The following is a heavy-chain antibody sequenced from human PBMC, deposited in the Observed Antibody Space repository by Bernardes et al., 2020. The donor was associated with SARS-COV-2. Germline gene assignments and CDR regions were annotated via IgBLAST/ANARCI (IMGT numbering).Heavy chain of an antibody. CDR3: ARAPITMIVVVQAFDI. D-gene: IGHD3-22*01. J-gene: IGHJ3*02. V-gene: IGHV4-31*03. CDR1: GGSISSGGYY. CDR2: IYYSGST. Sequence: SESLSLTCTVSGGSISSGGYYWSWIRQHTGKGLEWIGYIYYSGSTYYNPSLKSRVTISVDTSKNQFSLKLSSVTAADTAVYYCARAPITMIVVVQAFDIWGQGTMVTVSS.